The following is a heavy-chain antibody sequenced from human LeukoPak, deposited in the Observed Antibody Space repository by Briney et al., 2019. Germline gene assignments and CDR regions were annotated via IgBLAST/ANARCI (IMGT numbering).Heavy chain of an antibody. V-gene: IGHV3-23*01. CDR3: AKSAYGSGSRYYFDY. D-gene: IGHD3-10*01. CDR2: ISGNGGST. Sequence: GGSLRLSCAASGFTFSSYAMSWVRQAPGKGLEWVSGISGNGGSTYYADSVKGRFTISRDNSKNTLYLQMSSLRAEDTAVYFCAKSAYGSGSRYYFDYWGQGTLVTVSA. J-gene: IGHJ4*02. CDR1: GFTFSSYA.